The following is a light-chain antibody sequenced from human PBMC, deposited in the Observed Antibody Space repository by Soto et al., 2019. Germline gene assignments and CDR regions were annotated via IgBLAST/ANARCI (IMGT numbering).Light chain of an antibody. CDR1: QSVSNNY. V-gene: IGKV3D-20*02. J-gene: IGKJ5*01. CDR3: QQRSNWPPIT. CDR2: GAS. Sequence: EIVLTQSPGTLSLSPGERATLSFRAIQSVSNNYLAWYQQKPGQAPRRLIYGASSRATGIPDRFSGSGSGTDFTLTISSLEPEDFAVYYCQQRSNWPPITFGQGTRLEIK.